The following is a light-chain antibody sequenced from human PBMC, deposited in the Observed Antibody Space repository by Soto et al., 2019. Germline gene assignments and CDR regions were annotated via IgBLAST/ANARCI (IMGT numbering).Light chain of an antibody. CDR1: QSIATPY. V-gene: IGKV3-20*01. Sequence: EVVLTQSPGTLSLSPGDRVTLSCKASQSIATPYLAWYQQTFGQAPRLLISSTSKRAPDIPDRFSGAGSGTDFTLTISRLESEDSGVYYCQQYTLLPITFGQGTRLVI. CDR2: STS. J-gene: IGKJ5*01. CDR3: QQYTLLPIT.